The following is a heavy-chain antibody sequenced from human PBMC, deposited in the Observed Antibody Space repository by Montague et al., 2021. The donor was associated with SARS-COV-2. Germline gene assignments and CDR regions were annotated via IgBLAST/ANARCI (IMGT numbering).Heavy chain of an antibody. D-gene: IGHD6-13*01. CDR3: ARVGRGSSWYEVAFDI. J-gene: IGHJ3*02. V-gene: IGHV4-59*01. CDR1: GGSISRYS. CDR2: IYNSGST. Sequence: SETLSLTCTVSGGSISRYSWTWIRQPPGKGLEWIGYIYNSGSTNYSPSLTSRVTISVDTSKNQFSLKLGSVAAADTAVYYCARVGRGSSWYEVAFDIWGQGTMVTVSS.